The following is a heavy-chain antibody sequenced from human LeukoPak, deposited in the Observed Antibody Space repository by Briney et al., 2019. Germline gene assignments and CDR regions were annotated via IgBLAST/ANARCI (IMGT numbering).Heavy chain of an antibody. J-gene: IGHJ4*02. D-gene: IGHD1-20*01. V-gene: IGHV4-59*01. CDR1: GGSISSYY. Sequence: PSETLSLTCSVSGGSISSYYWSWIRQSPGKGLEWIGYIYYSGTTNYNPSLKSRVTISVDTSKNQFSLKLSSVTAADTAVYYCARVISGTQVALDYWGQGALVTVSS. CDR3: ARVISGTQVALDY. CDR2: IYYSGTT.